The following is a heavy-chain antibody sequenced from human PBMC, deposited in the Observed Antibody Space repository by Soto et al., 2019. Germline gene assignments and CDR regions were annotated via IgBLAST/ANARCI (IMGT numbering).Heavy chain of an antibody. CDR3: AKPSYYDFWSGYFFDY. J-gene: IGHJ4*02. D-gene: IGHD3-3*01. CDR1: GFTFSSYA. V-gene: IGHV3-23*01. Sequence: EVQLLESGGGLVQPGGSLRLSCAASGFTFSSYAMSWVRQAPGKGLEWVSAISGSGGSTYYADSVKGRFTISRDNSKNTLYVQMNSLRAEDTAVYYCAKPSYYDFWSGYFFDYWGQGPLVTVSS. CDR2: ISGSGGST.